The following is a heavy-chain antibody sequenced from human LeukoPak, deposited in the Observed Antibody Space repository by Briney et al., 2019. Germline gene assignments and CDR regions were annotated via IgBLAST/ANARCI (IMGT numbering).Heavy chain of an antibody. CDR2: ISYDGSNK. V-gene: IGHV3-30*18. J-gene: IGHJ4*02. CDR1: GFTFSSYG. D-gene: IGHD3-10*01. CDR3: AKGGNYYYGSGSPPYYFDY. Sequence: QPGRSLRLSCAASGFTFSSYGMHWVRQAPGKGLEWVAVISYDGSNKYYADSVKGRFTISRDNSKNTLYLQMNSLRAEDTAVYYCAKGGNYYYGSGSPPYYFDYWGQGTLVTVSS.